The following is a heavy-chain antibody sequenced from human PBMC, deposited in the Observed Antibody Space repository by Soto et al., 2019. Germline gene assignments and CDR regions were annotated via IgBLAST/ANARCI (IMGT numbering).Heavy chain of an antibody. D-gene: IGHD2-15*01. CDR1: GYTLITYH. Sequence: ASVKVSCKASGYTLITYHMHWVRQAPGQGFEWMGRISPKSGGTNYAQKFQGRVSMTWDTSLKTAYMELSSLMSEDTAVYYCAAELYSGGSCCSLDICGQGTMVTVSS. CDR3: AAELYSGGSCCSLDI. J-gene: IGHJ3*02. CDR2: ISPKSGGT. V-gene: IGHV1-2*02.